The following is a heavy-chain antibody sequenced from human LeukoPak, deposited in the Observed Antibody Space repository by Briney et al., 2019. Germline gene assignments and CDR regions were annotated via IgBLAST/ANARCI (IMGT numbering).Heavy chain of an antibody. V-gene: IGHV4-38-2*02. D-gene: IGHD3-10*01. J-gene: IGHJ4*02. CDR1: GYSISSTYY. CDR2: VFHSGNT. Sequence: KPSETLSLTCTVSGYSISSTYYWGWIRQPPGKGLEWVGSVFHSGNTYYNPSLKSRLTISADTSKNQFSLTLTSVTAADTAVYYCTKGRGIWGQGTLVTVSS. CDR3: TKGRGI.